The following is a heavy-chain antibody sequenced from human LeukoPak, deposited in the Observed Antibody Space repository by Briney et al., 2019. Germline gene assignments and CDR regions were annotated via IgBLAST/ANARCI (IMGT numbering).Heavy chain of an antibody. V-gene: IGHV3-30*03. D-gene: IGHD2-15*01. Sequence: GGSLRLSCAASGFTFSSYGMHWVRQAPGKGLEWVAVISYDGSNKYYADSVKGRFTISRDNSKNALYLQMNSLRAEDTAVYYLASEVVADAFNIWGQGTMSPSLQ. CDR1: GFTFSSYG. CDR2: ISYDGSNK. J-gene: IGHJ3*02. CDR3: ASEVVADAFNI.